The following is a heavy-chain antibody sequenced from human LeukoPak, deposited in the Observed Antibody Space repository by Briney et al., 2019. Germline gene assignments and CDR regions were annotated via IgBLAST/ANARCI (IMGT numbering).Heavy chain of an antibody. J-gene: IGHJ4*02. CDR1: GYTFTSYG. CDR3: ARAEPYYYDSSGYWGY. D-gene: IGHD3-22*01. V-gene: IGHV1-18*01. CDR2: ISAYNGNT. Sequence: ASVKVSCKASGYTFTSYGISWVRQAPGQGLEWMGWISAYNGNTNYAQKLQGRVTMTRDTSISTAYMELSRLRSDDTAVYYCARAEPYYYDSSGYWGYWGQGTLVTVSS.